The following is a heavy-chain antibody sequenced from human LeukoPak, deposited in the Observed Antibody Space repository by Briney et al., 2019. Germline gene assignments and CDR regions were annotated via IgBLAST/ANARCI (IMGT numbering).Heavy chain of an antibody. CDR1: GGSFSDYY. CDR3: ARSSAAYNWFDP. J-gene: IGHJ5*02. V-gene: IGHV4-34*01. CDR2: INHSGST. D-gene: IGHD2-2*01. Sequence: PSETLSLTCAVYGGSFSDYYWSWIRQPPGKGLEWIGEINHSGSTNYNPSLKSRVTISVDTSKNQFSLKLSSVTAADTAVYYCARSSAAYNWFDPWGQGTLVTVSS.